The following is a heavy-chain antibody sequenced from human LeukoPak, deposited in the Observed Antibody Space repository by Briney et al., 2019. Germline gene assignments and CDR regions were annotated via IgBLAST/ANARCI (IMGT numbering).Heavy chain of an antibody. V-gene: IGHV4-31*03. CDR3: ASGGRYYDILTGYYTHAFDI. CDR2: IYYSEST. J-gene: IGHJ3*02. D-gene: IGHD3-9*01. Sequence: SQTLSLTCTVSGGSISSGGYYWSWIRQHPGEGLEWIGYIYYSESTYYNPSLKSRVTISVDTSKNQFSLKLSSVTAADTAVYYCASGGRYYDILTGYYTHAFDIWGQGTMVTVSS. CDR1: GGSISSGGYY.